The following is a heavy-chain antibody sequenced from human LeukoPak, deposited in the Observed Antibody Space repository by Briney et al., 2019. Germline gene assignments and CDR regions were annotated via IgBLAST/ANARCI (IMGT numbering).Heavy chain of an antibody. CDR2: ISGSGGVT. Sequence: GGSLRLSCAASGFTFSSNGMSWVRQAPGKGLEWVSAISGSGGVTYYADSVRGRFTISRDNSKNTLYLQMNSLRVEDTAVYYCAKDVFGDYGGLDYWGQGTLVTVSS. J-gene: IGHJ4*02. V-gene: IGHV3-23*01. CDR3: AKDVFGDYGGLDY. D-gene: IGHD4-23*01. CDR1: GFTFSSNG.